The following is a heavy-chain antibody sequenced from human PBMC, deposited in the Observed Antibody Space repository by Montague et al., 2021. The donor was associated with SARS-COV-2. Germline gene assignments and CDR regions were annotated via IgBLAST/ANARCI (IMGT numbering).Heavy chain of an antibody. J-gene: IGHJ6*02. Sequence: TLSLTCSVSGGSISSADYYWSWLRQPAGKGLEWLGRTYTTGSTNSNPSLKSRVSISQDTSKNQFSLKLTSVTAADTAVYYCARGKIVIVPTTLELTWIDGYKNNCGGMDVWGQGTTVTVSS. CDR2: TYTTGST. CDR1: GGSISSADYY. V-gene: IGHV4-61*02. CDR3: ARGKIVIVPTTLELTWIDGYKNNCGGMDV. D-gene: IGHD2/OR15-2a*01.